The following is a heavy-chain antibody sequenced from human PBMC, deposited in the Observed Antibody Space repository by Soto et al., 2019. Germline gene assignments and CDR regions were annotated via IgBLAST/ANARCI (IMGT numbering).Heavy chain of an antibody. CDR1: GGSISSYY. J-gene: IGHJ3*02. CDR2: IYYSGST. V-gene: IGHV4-59*01. CDR3: PRVIKSGFGELFHPSFHI. D-gene: IGHD3-10*01. Sequence: QVQLQESGPGLVKPSETLSLTCTVSGGSISSYYWSWIRQPPGKGLEWIGYIYYSGSTNYNPSLKSRVTISVDTSKNQFYLKLSSVTAADTAVYYCPRVIKSGFGELFHPSFHIWGQGTMVTVSS.